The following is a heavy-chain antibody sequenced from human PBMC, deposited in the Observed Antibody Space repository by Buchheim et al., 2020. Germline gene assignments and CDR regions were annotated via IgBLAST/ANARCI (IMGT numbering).Heavy chain of an antibody. D-gene: IGHD3-10*01. CDR2: IYYSGGT. CDR3: ARRLISTYGPGLGKFDP. J-gene: IGHJ5*02. V-gene: IGHV4-39*01. CDR1: GGSISSSSYY. Sequence: QLQLQESGPGLVKPSETLSLTCNVSGGSISSSSYYWGWIRQPPGKGLEWIGSIYYSGGTYYNPSLKSRVTISVDTSKNQFSLKLSSVTAADTAVYYCARRLISTYGPGLGKFDPWGQGTL.